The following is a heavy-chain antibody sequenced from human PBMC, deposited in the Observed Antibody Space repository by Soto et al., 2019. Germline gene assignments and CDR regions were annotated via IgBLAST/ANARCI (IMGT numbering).Heavy chain of an antibody. Sequence: VGSLRLSCAASEFTFTYAWMSWVRQAPGKGLEWVGRIKSRTDGGTTDYAAPAKGRFTISRDESQNTLYLQMNSLKTEDTAVYYCTSLYYGHWGQGTLVTVSS. V-gene: IGHV3-15*01. CDR1: EFTFTYAW. D-gene: IGHD3-16*02. CDR2: IKSRTDGGTT. CDR3: TSLYYGH. J-gene: IGHJ4*02.